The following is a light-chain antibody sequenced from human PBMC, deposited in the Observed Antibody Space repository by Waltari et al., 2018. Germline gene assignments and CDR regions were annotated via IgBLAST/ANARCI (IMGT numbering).Light chain of an antibody. J-gene: IGLJ3*02. CDR3: ATWDDSLSGRV. V-gene: IGLV1-44*01. Sequence: QSVLTQPPSTSGTPGQRVTISCSGRTSNIGTNTVTWYQLLPGTAPKTVIFANSHRPSGVPDRFSASKSGTSASLVISGLQSEDEADYFCATWDDSLSGRVFGGGTKVTVL. CDR1: TSNIGTNT. CDR2: ANS.